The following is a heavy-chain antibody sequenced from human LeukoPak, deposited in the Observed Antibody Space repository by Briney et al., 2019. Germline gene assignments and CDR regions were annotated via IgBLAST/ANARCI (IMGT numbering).Heavy chain of an antibody. J-gene: IGHJ6*02. CDR2: IYTSGST. V-gene: IGHV4-61*02. Sequence: SQTLSLTCTVSGGSISSGSYYWSWIRQPAGKGLEWIGRIYTSGSTNYNPSLKSRVTISVDTSKNQFSLKLSSVTAADTAVYYCARQHRPDPFDYYYGMDVWGQGTTVTVSS. CDR1: GGSISSGSYY. CDR3: ARQHRPDPFDYYYGMDV. D-gene: IGHD1-14*01.